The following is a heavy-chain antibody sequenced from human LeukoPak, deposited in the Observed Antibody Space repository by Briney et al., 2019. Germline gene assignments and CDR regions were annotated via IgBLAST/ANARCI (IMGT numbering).Heavy chain of an antibody. J-gene: IGHJ6*03. Sequence: NTSETLSLTCTVSGGSISSYYWSWIRQPAGKGLEWIGRIYTSGSTNYNPSLKSRVTMSVDTSKNQFSLKLSSVTAADTAVYYCARDLNYDSSGYENYYYMDVWGKGTTVTVSS. CDR1: GGSISSYY. CDR3: ARDLNYDSSGYENYYYMDV. CDR2: IYTSGST. V-gene: IGHV4-4*07. D-gene: IGHD3-22*01.